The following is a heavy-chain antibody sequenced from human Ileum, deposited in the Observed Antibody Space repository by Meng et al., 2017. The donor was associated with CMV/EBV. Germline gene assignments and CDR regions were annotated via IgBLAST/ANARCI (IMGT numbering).Heavy chain of an antibody. V-gene: IGHV4-4*07. CDR1: GGSISGYY. J-gene: IGHJ4*02. D-gene: IGHD2-2*01. CDR2: VYSSGST. Sequence: QLQMQGAGPGLVMPSCTLSLTCPFSGGSISGYYWSWIRQPATKGLEWIGRVYSSGSTDYNPSLQSRVTMSVDTSKNQFSLKLSSVTAADTAVYYCARGSSSWAFDYWGQGTLVTVPS. CDR3: ARGSSSWAFDY.